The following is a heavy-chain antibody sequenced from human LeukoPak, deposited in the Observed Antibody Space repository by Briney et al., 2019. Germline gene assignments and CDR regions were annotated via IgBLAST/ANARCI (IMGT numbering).Heavy chain of an antibody. V-gene: IGHV4-61*02. D-gene: IGHD3-9*01. CDR1: GGSISSGSYY. CDR3: ARDAYYDILTGYPRLQGFDP. CDR2: IYTSGST. Sequence: SETLSLTCTVSGGSISSGSYYWSWIRQPAGKGLEWIGRIYTSGSTNYNPSLKGRVTISVDTSKNQFSLKLSSVTAADTAVYYCARDAYYDILTGYPRLQGFDPWGQGTLVTVSS. J-gene: IGHJ5*02.